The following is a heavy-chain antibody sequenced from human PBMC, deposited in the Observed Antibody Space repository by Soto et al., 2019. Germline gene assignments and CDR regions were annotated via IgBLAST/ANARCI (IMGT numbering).Heavy chain of an antibody. CDR2: IYYSGST. CDR1: GGSISSSSYY. Sequence: QLQLQESGPGLVKPSETLSLTCSVSGGSISSSSYYWGWSRHPQGKGLVWIGSIYYSGSTHYNPSLKGLVTISVDTSKNQFSLKLSSVTAADTAVYYCARGAMVRGVIRALDYWGQGTLVTVAS. D-gene: IGHD3-10*01. J-gene: IGHJ4*02. CDR3: ARGAMVRGVIRALDY. V-gene: IGHV4-39*01.